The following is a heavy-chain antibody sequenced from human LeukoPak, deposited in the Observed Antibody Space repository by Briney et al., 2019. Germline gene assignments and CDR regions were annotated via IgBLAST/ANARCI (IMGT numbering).Heavy chain of an antibody. CDR2: ISTSSSYI. CDR1: GFTFSSYE. Sequence: GGSLRLSCAASGFTFSSYEMNWVRQAPGKGLEWVSFISTSSSYIYYADSLKGRFTISRDNAKNSLYLQINSLRAEDTAVYYCARDDGSYSRSPGFDYWGQGTLVTVSS. J-gene: IGHJ4*02. D-gene: IGHD1-26*01. CDR3: ARDDGSYSRSPGFDY. V-gene: IGHV3-21*01.